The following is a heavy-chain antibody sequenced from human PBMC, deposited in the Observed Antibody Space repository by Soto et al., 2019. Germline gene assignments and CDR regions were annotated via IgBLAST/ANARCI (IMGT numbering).Heavy chain of an antibody. CDR1: GDSVRRPSYY. J-gene: IGHJ4*02. CDR2: FYYNGNT. V-gene: IGHV4-39*01. D-gene: IGHD4-4*01. Sequence: SQPRSLTRNVSGDSVRRPSYYWGWIRQPPGKGLEWIGSFYYNGNTYYNPSLKSRVTISVDTSKNQFSLKLRSMTAADTAVYFCVSQRTTVIAQAEFDYWGPGAVVPVSS. CDR3: VSQRTTVIAQAEFDY.